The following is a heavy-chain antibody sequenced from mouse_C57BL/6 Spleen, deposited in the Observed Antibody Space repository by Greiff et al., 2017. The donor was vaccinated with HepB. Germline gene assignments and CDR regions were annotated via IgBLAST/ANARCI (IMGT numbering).Heavy chain of an antibody. CDR3: ARIKKIGATYFDY. D-gene: IGHD1-1*01. Sequence: QVQLQQSGAELVKAGASVKLSCKASGYTFTSYWMHWVKQRLGPGLERFAETNPTNGRTYYNEKFKSKATLTVDKSSSPAYMLLSGPTFEYPAVYYCARIKKIGATYFDYWGQGTTLTVSS. CDR2: TNPTNGRT. V-gene: IGHV1S81*02. J-gene: IGHJ2*01. CDR1: GYTFTSYW.